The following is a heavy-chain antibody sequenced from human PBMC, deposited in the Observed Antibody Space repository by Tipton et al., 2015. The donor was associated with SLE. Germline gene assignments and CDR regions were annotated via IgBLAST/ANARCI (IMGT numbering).Heavy chain of an antibody. CDR2: ISSNGGST. V-gene: IGHV3-64D*06. Sequence: SLRLSCSASGFTFSSYAMHWVRQAPGKGLEYVSAISSNGGSTYYADSVKGRFTISRDNSKNTLYLQMSSLRAEDTAVYYCVKGDSIVSPYYFDYWGQGTLVTVSS. CDR3: VKGDSIVSPYYFDY. D-gene: IGHD2/OR15-2a*01. CDR1: GFTFSSYA. J-gene: IGHJ4*02.